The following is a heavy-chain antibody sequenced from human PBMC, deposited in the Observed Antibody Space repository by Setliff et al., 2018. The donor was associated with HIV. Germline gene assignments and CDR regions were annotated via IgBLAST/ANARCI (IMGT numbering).Heavy chain of an antibody. CDR3: ARGIAAAGIYYYYYMDV. J-gene: IGHJ6*03. CDR1: GASISTDY. CDR2: IYHTGTT. D-gene: IGHD6-13*01. V-gene: IGHV4-4*08. Sequence: SETLSLTCTVSGASISTDYWSWIRQSPGKGLEWIGYIYHTGTTNYSPSLESRVTISIDTSKNQFSLNLRSVTAADTAVYYCARGIAAAGIYYYYYMDVWGKGTTVTVSS.